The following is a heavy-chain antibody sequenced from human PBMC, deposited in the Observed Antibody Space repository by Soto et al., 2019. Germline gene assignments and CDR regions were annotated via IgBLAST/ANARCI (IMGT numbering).Heavy chain of an antibody. J-gene: IGHJ6*02. V-gene: IGHV1-3*01. CDR1: GYTFTSYA. CDR3: ASPFLDKAMVGPDYYYGMEV. Sequence: ASVKVSCKASGYTFTSYAMHWVRQAPGQRLEWMGWINAGNGNTKYSQKFQGRVTITRDTSASTAYMELSSLRSEDTAVYYCASPFLDKAMVGPDYYYGMEVWGQGTTVTVSS. CDR2: INAGNGNT. D-gene: IGHD5-18*01.